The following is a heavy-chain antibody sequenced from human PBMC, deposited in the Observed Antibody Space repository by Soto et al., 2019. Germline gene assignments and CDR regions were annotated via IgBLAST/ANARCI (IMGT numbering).Heavy chain of an antibody. CDR2: ISDNSSVI. Sequence: LRLSCAASGFTFSTYSINWVRQAPGKGLEWISYISDNSSVIYYADAVKGRFTISRDNAKNSLYLQMNSLRDEDTAVYYCARDRDAYCSKGICSGPYFDYWGQGTLVTVSS. V-gene: IGHV3-48*02. J-gene: IGHJ4*02. CDR3: ARDRDAYCSKGICSGPYFDY. CDR1: GFTFSTYS. D-gene: IGHD2-8*01.